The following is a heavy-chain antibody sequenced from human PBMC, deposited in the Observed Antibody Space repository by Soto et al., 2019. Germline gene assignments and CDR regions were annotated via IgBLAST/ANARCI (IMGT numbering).Heavy chain of an antibody. J-gene: IGHJ4*02. CDR2: IKSKTDGGTT. CDR1: GFTFSNAW. Sequence: GGALRLSCAASGFTFSNAWVSWVRQAPGKGLEWVGRIKSKTDGGTTDYAAPVKGRFTISRDDSKNTLYLQMNSLKTEDTAVYYCTTDGPYYDYIWGSPRRSDYWGQGTLVTVSS. CDR3: TTDGPYYDYIWGSPRRSDY. V-gene: IGHV3-15*01. D-gene: IGHD3-16*01.